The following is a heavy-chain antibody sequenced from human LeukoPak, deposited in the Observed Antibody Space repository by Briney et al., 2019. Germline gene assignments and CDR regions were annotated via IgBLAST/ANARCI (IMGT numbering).Heavy chain of an antibody. CDR3: AKLKPRNAFDI. CDR2: IIPIFGTA. J-gene: IGHJ3*02. V-gene: IGHV1-69*13. D-gene: IGHD1-26*01. Sequence: SVKVSCTASGGTFSSYAISWVRQAPGQGLEWMGGIIPIFGTANYAQKFQGRVTITADESTSTAYMELSSLRSEDTAVYYCAKLKPRNAFDIWGQGTMVTVSS. CDR1: GGTFSSYA.